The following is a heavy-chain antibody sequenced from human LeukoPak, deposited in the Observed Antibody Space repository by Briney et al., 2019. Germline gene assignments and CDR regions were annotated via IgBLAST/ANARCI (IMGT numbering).Heavy chain of an antibody. CDR2: INPNSGGT. V-gene: IGHV1-2*02. D-gene: IGHD2-2*02. CDR1: GYTFTGYY. Sequence: GSVKVSCKASGYTFTGYYMHWVRQAPGQGLEWMGWINPNSGGTNYAQKFQGRVTMTRDTSISTAYMELSRLRSDDTAVYYCAREARRSTAAIRGPPDYWGQGTLVTVSS. CDR3: AREARRSTAAIRGPPDY. J-gene: IGHJ4*02.